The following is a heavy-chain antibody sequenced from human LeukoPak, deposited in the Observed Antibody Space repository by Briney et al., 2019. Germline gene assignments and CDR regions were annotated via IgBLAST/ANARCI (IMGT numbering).Heavy chain of an antibody. D-gene: IGHD3/OR15-3a*01. CDR1: GGSISSYY. Sequence: SETLSLTCTVSGGSISSYYWSWIRQPPGKGLEWIGYIYYSGGTNYNPSLKSRVTISLDKSKNQFSLKLSSVTAADTAVYYCARRDWGYYYTMDVWGQGTTVTVSS. CDR3: ARRDWGYYYTMDV. J-gene: IGHJ6*02. V-gene: IGHV4-59*01. CDR2: IYYSGGT.